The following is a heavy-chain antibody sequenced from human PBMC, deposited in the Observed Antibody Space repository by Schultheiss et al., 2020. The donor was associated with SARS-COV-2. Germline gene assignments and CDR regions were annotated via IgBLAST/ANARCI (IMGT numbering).Heavy chain of an antibody. CDR3: AIGPQGSVGDSYGYVDY. V-gene: IGHV4-34*01. CDR1: GGSFSGYY. D-gene: IGHD5-18*01. CDR2: VNHSGSS. J-gene: IGHJ4*02. Sequence: SETLSLTCAVYGGSFSGYYWSWIRQPPGKGLEWIGEVNHSGSSNYNPSLKSRVTISVDTSKNQFSLKLSSVTAADTAVYYCAIGPQGSVGDSYGYVDYWGQGILVTVSS.